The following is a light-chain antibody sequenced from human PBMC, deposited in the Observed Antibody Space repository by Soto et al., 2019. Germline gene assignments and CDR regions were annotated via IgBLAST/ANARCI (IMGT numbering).Light chain of an antibody. V-gene: IGKV1-39*01. CDR3: QQSYSTPPT. Sequence: DIQMTQSPSALSASVGDRVTITCRASQSISTYLNCYQHKAGKAPNLVMFAASTLQSGVPSRFSGSRSETEYTLTIISLQPEDFATNYCQQSYSTPPTFGQGTKVDIK. J-gene: IGKJ1*01. CDR2: AAS. CDR1: QSISTY.